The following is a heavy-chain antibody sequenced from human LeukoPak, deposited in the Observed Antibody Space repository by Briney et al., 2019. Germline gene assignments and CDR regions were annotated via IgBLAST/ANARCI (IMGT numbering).Heavy chain of an antibody. J-gene: IGHJ4*02. D-gene: IGHD6-19*01. CDR2: ISSSGSTI. Sequence: GRSLRLSCAASGFTFSDYYMSWIRQAPGKGLEWVSYISSSGSTIYYADSVKGRFTISRDNAKNSLYLQMNSLRAEDTAVYYCARDGIAVAGIFRQDYFDYWGQGTLVTVSS. CDR3: ARDGIAVAGIFRQDYFDY. CDR1: GFTFSDYY. V-gene: IGHV3-11*01.